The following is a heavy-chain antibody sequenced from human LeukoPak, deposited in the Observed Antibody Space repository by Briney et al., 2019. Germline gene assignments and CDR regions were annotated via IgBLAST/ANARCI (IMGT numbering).Heavy chain of an antibody. CDR3: ARARRQTYYFDY. CDR2: IYYSGST. CDR1: GGSISSYY. Sequence: PSETLSLTCTVSGGSISSYYWSWLRQPPGKGLEWIGYIYYSGSTNYNPSLKSRVTISVDTSKNQFSLKLSSVTAADTAVYYCARARRQTYYFDYWGQGTLVTVSS. J-gene: IGHJ4*02. V-gene: IGHV4-59*01.